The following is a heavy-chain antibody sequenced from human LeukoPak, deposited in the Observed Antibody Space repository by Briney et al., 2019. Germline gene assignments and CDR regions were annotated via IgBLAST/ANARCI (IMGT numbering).Heavy chain of an antibody. CDR2: ISSSGSTI. V-gene: IGHV3-48*03. CDR3: ACASYGDYGGDGY. CDR1: GFTFNSYE. J-gene: IGHJ4*02. Sequence: GGSLRLSCAASGFTFNSYEMNWVRQAPGKGLEWVSYISSSGSTIYYADSVKGRFTISRDNAKNSLYLQMNSLRAEDTAAYYCACASYGDYGGDGYWGQGTLVTVSS. D-gene: IGHD4-17*01.